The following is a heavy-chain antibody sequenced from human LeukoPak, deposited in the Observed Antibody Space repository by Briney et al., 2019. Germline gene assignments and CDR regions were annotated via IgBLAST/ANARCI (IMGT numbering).Heavy chain of an antibody. CDR2: SYPGDRDT. J-gene: IGHJ5*02. V-gene: IGHV5-51*01. CDR1: GYSLTSYL. Sequence: GESLKISCKGSGYSLTSYLLGWVRQMPGKGLEWMGISYPGDRDTRYSPSFQGQVTISADKSISTAYLQRSSLKASDTAMYYCARHVDGDYDWFDPWGQGTLVTVSS. CDR3: ARHVDGDYDWFDP. D-gene: IGHD4-17*01.